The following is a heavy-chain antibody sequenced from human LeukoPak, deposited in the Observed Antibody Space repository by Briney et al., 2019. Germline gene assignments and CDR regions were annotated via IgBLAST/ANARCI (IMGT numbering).Heavy chain of an antibody. J-gene: IGHJ4*02. D-gene: IGHD2-21*01. CDR3: AKFLPRHIVVANYFFDY. CDR2: IRGSGGST. Sequence: GGSLTLSCAASGFTFTSYSMSCVRQPPGEGLESLLAIRGSGGSTYCADSVKGRFPISRENSKNTLYLQMNSLRGEDTAVYYCAKFLPRHIVVANYFFDYWGQGTLVTVSS. V-gene: IGHV3-23*01. CDR1: GFTFTSYS.